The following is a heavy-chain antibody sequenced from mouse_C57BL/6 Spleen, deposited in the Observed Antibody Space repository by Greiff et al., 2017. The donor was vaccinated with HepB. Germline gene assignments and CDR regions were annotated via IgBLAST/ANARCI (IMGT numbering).Heavy chain of an antibody. Sequence: VQLQQSGPELVKPGASVKISCKASGYAFSSSWMNWVKQRPGKGLEWIGRIYPGDGDTNYNGKFKGKATLTADKSSSTAYMQLSSLTSEDSAVYFCARRGNYRKGVDYWGQGTTLTVSS. V-gene: IGHV1-82*01. D-gene: IGHD2-1*01. CDR2: IYPGDGDT. CDR1: GYAFSSSW. J-gene: IGHJ2*01. CDR3: ARRGNYRKGVDY.